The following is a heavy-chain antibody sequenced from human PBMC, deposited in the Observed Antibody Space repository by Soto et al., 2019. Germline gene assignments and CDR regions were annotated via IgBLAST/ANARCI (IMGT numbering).Heavy chain of an antibody. D-gene: IGHD3-10*01. CDR2: IRSKANSYAT. J-gene: IGHJ3*02. Sequence: GGSLRLSCAASGFTFSGSAMHWVRQASGKGLEWVGRIRSKANSYATGYATSVKGRFTISRDDSKNKAYLQMNSLKTEDTAVYYCTRHKASMVRGVITRMDRDAFDIWGQGTMVTVSS. V-gene: IGHV3-73*01. CDR3: TRHKASMVRGVITRMDRDAFDI. CDR1: GFTFSGSA.